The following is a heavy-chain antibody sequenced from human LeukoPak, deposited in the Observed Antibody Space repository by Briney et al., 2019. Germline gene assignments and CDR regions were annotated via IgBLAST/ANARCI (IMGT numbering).Heavy chain of an antibody. J-gene: IGHJ6*02. V-gene: IGHV3-11*01. CDR3: ARLYPMYGMDV. CDR2: MSHSGNTI. CDR1: GFTFSDYY. Sequence: RGSLRLSCAASGFTFSDYYMSWIRQAPGKGLEWVSYMSHSGNTIYYADSVKGRFTISRDNAKNSLYLQMKSLTVEDTAVYYCARLYPMYGMDVWGQGTTVTVSS.